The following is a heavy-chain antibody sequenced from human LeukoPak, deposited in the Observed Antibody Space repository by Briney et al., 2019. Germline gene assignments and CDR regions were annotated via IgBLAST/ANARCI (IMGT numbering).Heavy chain of an antibody. V-gene: IGHV3-48*03. CDR2: ISSSGSTI. CDR1: GFTFSSYE. CDR3: ASIYSRDYFDY. J-gene: IGHJ4*02. D-gene: IGHD2-15*01. Sequence: GGSLRLSCAASGFTFSSYEMSWVRQAPGKGLEWVSYISSSGSTIYYADSVKGRFTISRDNAKDSLYLQMNSLRAEDTAVYYCASIYSRDYFDYWGQGTLVTVSS.